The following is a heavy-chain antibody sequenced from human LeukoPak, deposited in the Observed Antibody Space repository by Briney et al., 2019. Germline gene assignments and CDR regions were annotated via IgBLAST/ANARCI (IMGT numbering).Heavy chain of an antibody. CDR2: ISAHNGNT. CDR1: GYTFSSYG. Sequence: GASVKVSCKASGYTFSSYGLSWARQAPGQGLEWMGWISAHNGNTNFAQRFQGRLTMTTDTPASTAYMELRSLTSGDTAVYYCARDRGPSYRSDTTCRTLDWWGQGTLVTVSS. CDR3: ARDRGPSYRSDTTCRTLDW. D-gene: IGHD2-15*01. V-gene: IGHV1-18*01. J-gene: IGHJ4*02.